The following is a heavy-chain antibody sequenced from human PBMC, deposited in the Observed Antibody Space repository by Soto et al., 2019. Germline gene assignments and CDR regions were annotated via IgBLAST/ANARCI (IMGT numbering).Heavy chain of an antibody. Sequence: PGGALTLSCAASGFIFSNYGMHWVRQAPGSGLEWVAVISYDGSSKYYADSVKGRFTISRDSSKNTLYLQMDSLRPEDTAVYYCAKDGSKRWLQFSGGGFDYWGQGAPVTAPQ. CDR2: ISYDGSSK. CDR1: GFIFSNYG. D-gene: IGHD5-12*01. V-gene: IGHV3-30*18. J-gene: IGHJ4*02. CDR3: AKDGSKRWLQFSGGGFDY.